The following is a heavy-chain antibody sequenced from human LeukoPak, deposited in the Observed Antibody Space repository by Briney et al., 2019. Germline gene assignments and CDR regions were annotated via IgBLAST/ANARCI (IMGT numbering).Heavy chain of an antibody. J-gene: IGHJ4*02. CDR1: GFPFSSYG. D-gene: IGHD6-13*01. CDR3: ARFAGYSSSWPLDY. V-gene: IGHV3-33*01. Sequence: GTSLRLSCAASGFPFSSYGMHWVRQAPGKGLEWVAVIWNDGSNKYYVESVKGRFTISRDDSKNTLYLQMNSLRAEDTAVYYCARFAGYSSSWPLDYWGQGTLVTVSS. CDR2: IWNDGSNK.